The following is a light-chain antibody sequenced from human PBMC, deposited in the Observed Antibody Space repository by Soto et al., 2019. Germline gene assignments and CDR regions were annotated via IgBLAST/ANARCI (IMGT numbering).Light chain of an antibody. Sequence: EIVMTQSPATLSVSPGERATLSCRASQSVSSNLAWYQQKPGQAPRLLIYGASTRATGIPARFTAGGSGTEFTLTISSLQSDDLAVYYCQQYDKWPRTFGQGTKVEIK. CDR1: QSVSSN. CDR3: QQYDKWPRT. J-gene: IGKJ1*01. CDR2: GAS. V-gene: IGKV3-15*01.